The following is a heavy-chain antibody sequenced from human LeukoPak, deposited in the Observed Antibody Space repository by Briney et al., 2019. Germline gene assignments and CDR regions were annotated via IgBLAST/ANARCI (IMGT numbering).Heavy chain of an antibody. V-gene: IGHV3-30*18. CDR1: GFTFSSYG. J-gene: IGHJ4*02. D-gene: IGHD3-22*01. Sequence: GGSLRLSCAASGFTFSSYGMHWVRQAPGKGLEWVAVISYDGSNKYYADSVKGRFTISRDNSKNTLYLQMNSLRAEDTAVYYCAKDMSRGFSPFDYWGQGTRVPVSS. CDR2: ISYDGSNK. CDR3: AKDMSRGFSPFDY.